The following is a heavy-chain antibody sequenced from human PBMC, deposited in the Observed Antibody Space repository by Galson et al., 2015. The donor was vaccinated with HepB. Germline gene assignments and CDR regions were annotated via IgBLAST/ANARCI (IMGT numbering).Heavy chain of an antibody. V-gene: IGHV3-7*01. CDR1: GFTFSSYW. J-gene: IGHJ4*02. D-gene: IGHD3-16*01. CDR2: IKQDGSEK. Sequence: SLRLSCAASGFTFSSYWMSWVRQAPGKGLEWVANIKQDGSEKYYVDSVKGRFTISRDNAKNTLHLQMNSLRAEDTAVYYCAKDGGNDGGRGIDYWGQGTLVTVSS. CDR3: AKDGGNDGGRGIDY.